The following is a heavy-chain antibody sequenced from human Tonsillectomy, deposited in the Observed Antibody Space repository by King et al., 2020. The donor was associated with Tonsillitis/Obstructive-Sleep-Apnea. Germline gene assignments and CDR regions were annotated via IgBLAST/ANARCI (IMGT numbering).Heavy chain of an antibody. CDR2: IKSKTDGGRT. J-gene: IGHJ4*02. CDR1: GFTFSNAW. Sequence: VQLVESGGGMIKPGESLRLSCAASGFTFSNAWMNWVSQAPGKGLEWVGRIKSKTDGGRTDDAAPVKGRLTNSRDDSKNRLYLQMNSLKTEDTAVYYCNTAMGIYMIVVVTTEDYWGQETLVTVSS. D-gene: IGHD3-22*01. CDR3: NTAMGIYMIVVVTTEDY. V-gene: IGHV3-15*07.